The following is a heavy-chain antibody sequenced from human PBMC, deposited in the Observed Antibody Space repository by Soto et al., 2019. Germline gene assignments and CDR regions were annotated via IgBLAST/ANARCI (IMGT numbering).Heavy chain of an antibody. Sequence: QVQLVESGGGVVQPGRSLRLSCAASGFSFSDYGMHWVRQAPGKGLEWVAVIPYDASNKYHADSVKGRFTITRDNSKNTSYLQMNSLRAEDTAVYYCAKSQFMITNYYYYYYMDVWGKGATVTVSS. V-gene: IGHV3-30*18. D-gene: IGHD3-16*01. CDR2: IPYDASNK. CDR1: GFSFSDYG. CDR3: AKSQFMITNYYYYYYMDV. J-gene: IGHJ6*03.